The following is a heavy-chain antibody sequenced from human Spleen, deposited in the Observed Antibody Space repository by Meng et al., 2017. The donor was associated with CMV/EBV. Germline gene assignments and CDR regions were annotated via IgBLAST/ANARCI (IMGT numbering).Heavy chain of an antibody. Sequence: VQLQESGPGLVKPSQTLSLTCAVSGGSISSGNHYWSWIRQHPGKGLEYIGYIYYSGSTYYNPSLKSRVIISVDTSKNQFSLKLSSVTAADTAVYYCARALEGGLWPIYFDYWGQGTLVTVSS. D-gene: IGHD5-18*01. CDR2: IYYSGST. CDR1: GGSISSGNHY. V-gene: IGHV4-31*11. J-gene: IGHJ4*02. CDR3: ARALEGGLWPIYFDY.